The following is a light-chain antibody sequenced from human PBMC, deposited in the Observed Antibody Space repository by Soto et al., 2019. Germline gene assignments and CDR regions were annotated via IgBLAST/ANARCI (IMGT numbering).Light chain of an antibody. CDR1: QDVGRW. J-gene: IGKJ5*01. V-gene: IGKV1D-12*01. Sequence: DIQMTQSPSSLSASVGDTVTITCRSSQDVGRWLSWYQQKPEKAPKILIFATSTLQSGVPSRFSGSGSGTDFTLTITSLQSEDFATYYCQQARSFPVTFGQGTRLEIK. CDR2: ATS. CDR3: QQARSFPVT.